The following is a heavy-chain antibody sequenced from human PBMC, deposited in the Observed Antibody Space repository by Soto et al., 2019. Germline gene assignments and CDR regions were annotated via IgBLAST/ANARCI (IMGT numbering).Heavy chain of an antibody. CDR3: AHGSGWLSDY. V-gene: IGHV2-5*02. CDR2: IYWDDDK. Sequence: QITLKESGPTLVKPTQTLTLTCTFSGFSLSSPAVGVNWIRQPPGKALEWLALIYWDDDKQYSPSLKSRVTITKYDSKNQVVLTMANKDHVDTATYYCAHGSGWLSDYWGEGILVTVSS. D-gene: IGHD6-19*01. J-gene: IGHJ4*02. CDR1: GFSLSSPAVG.